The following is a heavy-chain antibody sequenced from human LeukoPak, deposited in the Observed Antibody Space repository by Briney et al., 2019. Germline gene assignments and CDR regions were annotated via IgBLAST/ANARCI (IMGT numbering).Heavy chain of an antibody. D-gene: IGHD2/OR15-2a*01. CDR1: GFTFSNYG. CDR3: ARGPLSVYFDY. V-gene: IGHV3-33*01. Sequence: GGSLRLSCAASGFTFSNYGMHWVRQAPDKGLEWVAVIWYDGSNKYYVDSVKGRFTISRDNSKNTLYLQMNSLRAEDTAVYYCARGPLSVYFDYWGQGTLVTVSS. J-gene: IGHJ4*02. CDR2: IWYDGSNK.